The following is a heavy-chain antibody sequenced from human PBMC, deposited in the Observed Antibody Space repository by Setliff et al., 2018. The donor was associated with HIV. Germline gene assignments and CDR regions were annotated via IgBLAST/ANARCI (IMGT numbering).Heavy chain of an antibody. V-gene: IGHV5-51*01. D-gene: IGHD3-22*01. CDR2: IYPGDSDT. CDR1: GYSFTSYW. J-gene: IGHJ4*02. CDR3: AGDASPDSESGGYSAGGY. Sequence: PGESLKISCKGSGYSFTSYWIGWVRQMPGKGLEWMGIIYPGDSDTRYSPSFQGQVTISADKSINTAYLQWSSLKASDTAMYYCAGDASPDSESGGYSAGGYWGPGTLVTVSS.